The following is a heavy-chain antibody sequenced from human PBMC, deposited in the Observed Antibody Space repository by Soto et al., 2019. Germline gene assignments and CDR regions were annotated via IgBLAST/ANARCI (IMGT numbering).Heavy chain of an antibody. Sequence: PWGSLRLSCEASGFIFNNFAMNFFRHSPLRWLEWVSTISTSGGATYIADSVKGRFTISRDNSRNTLYLQMTGLRAEDTARYYCAKEQYSGAGPDYWGQGTLVTVSS. D-gene: IGHD3-10*01. CDR3: AKEQYSGAGPDY. J-gene: IGHJ4*02. CDR1: GFIFNNFA. CDR2: ISTSGGAT. V-gene: IGHV3-23*01.